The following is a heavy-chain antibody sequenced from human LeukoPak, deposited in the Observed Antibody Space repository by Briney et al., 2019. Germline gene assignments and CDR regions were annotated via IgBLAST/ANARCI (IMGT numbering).Heavy chain of an antibody. J-gene: IGHJ4*02. Sequence: SETLSLTCAVYGKSFSGYYWNWIRQPPGKGLEWIGEINHSGSTTNHNPSLKSRVTMSVDTSKNQFSLKMTSVTAADTAVYYCARKSGYARDYWGQGTLVIVSS. CDR2: INHSGSTT. D-gene: IGHD5-12*01. V-gene: IGHV4-34*01. CDR1: GKSFSGYY. CDR3: ARKSGYARDY.